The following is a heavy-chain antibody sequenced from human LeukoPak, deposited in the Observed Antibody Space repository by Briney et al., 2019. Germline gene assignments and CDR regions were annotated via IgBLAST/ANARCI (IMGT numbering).Heavy chain of an antibody. CDR1: GFTFRNYG. CDR2: TIGSGDSK. D-gene: IGHD5-24*01. CDR3: ASLYNDYGDY. J-gene: IGHJ4*02. V-gene: IGHV3-23*01. Sequence: GGSLRLSCAASGFTFRNYGMSWVRQAPGKGLEWVSGTIGSGDSKFYADPVKGRFTISRDNSRNTLYLHMSSLRVDDTAVYYCASLYNDYGDYWGQGALVTVSS.